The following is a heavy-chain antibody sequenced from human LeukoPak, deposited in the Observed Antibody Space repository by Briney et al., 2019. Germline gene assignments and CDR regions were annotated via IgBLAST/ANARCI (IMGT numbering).Heavy chain of an antibody. Sequence: SQTLSLTCAISGDSVSGNSTAYNWIRQSPSRGLEWLGRTYYRSKWYNDYAVSVKSRIIINPDTSKNQLSLQLKSVTPEDTAVYYCARGGQGDGYSADEAFDYWGQGTMVTVSS. V-gene: IGHV6-1*01. J-gene: IGHJ3*01. CDR2: TYYRSKWYN. D-gene: IGHD5-24*01. CDR1: GDSVSGNSTA. CDR3: ARGGQGDGYSADEAFDY.